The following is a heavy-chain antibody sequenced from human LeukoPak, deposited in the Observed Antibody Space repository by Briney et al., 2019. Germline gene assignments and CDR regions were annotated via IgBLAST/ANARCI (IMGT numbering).Heavy chain of an antibody. V-gene: IGHV3-48*02. CDR3: ARVWGLAVAGGEIEY. J-gene: IGHJ4*02. CDR2: ISSSGTTI. Sequence: SGGSARLSCTASGFTFSTYSMNWARQAPGKGLEWVSYISSSGTTIYYADSVKGRFTISRDNAKNSLYLQMNSLRDEDTAVYYCARVWGLAVAGGEIEYWGQGTLVTVSS. CDR1: GFTFSTYS. D-gene: IGHD6-13*01.